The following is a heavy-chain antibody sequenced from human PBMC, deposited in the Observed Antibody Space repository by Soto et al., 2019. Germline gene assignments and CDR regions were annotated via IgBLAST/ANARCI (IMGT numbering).Heavy chain of an antibody. D-gene: IGHD2-2*01. Sequence: QVQLVQSGAEVKKPGSSVKVSCKASGDTFSRYAISWVRQAPGQGLEWMGGIIPFFDTANYAQQFQGRVTITADESTSTAYLELSSLRSEDTAVYYCARHDCISSSYYYYYYYVMDVWGQGTTVTVSS. CDR2: IIPFFDTA. V-gene: IGHV1-69*12. CDR3: ARHDCISSSYYYYYYYVMDV. CDR1: GDTFSRYA. J-gene: IGHJ6*02.